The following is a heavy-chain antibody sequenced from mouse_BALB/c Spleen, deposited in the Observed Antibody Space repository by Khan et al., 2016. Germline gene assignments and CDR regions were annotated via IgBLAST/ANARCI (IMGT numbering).Heavy chain of an antibody. Sequence: EVQLQESGPGLVKPSQSLSLTCSVTGYSITSGYYWNWIRQFPGNKLEWMGYISYDGSNNYNPSLKNRISITRDTSKNQFFLKLNSVTTEDTATYYCARGRSDYDYEFAYWGQGTLVTVSA. CDR1: GYSITSGYY. J-gene: IGHJ3*01. CDR3: ARGRSDYDYEFAY. CDR2: ISYDGSN. D-gene: IGHD2-4*01. V-gene: IGHV3-6*02.